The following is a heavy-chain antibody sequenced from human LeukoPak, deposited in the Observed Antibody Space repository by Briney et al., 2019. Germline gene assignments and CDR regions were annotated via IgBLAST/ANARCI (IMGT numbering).Heavy chain of an antibody. D-gene: IGHD3-22*01. CDR3: ARCYYDSRGYNFDY. CDR2: IYYSGST. Sequence: PSETLSLTCTVSGGSISSGGYYWSWIRQHPGKGLEWIGYIYYSGSTYCNPSLKSRVTISVDTSKNQFSLKLSSVTAADTAVYYCARCYYDSRGYNFDYWGQGTLVTVSS. J-gene: IGHJ4*02. CDR1: GGSISSGGYY. V-gene: IGHV4-31*03.